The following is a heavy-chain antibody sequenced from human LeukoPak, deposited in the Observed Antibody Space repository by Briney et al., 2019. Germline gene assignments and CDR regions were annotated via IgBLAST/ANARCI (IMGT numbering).Heavy chain of an antibody. Sequence: GASVKVSCKASGYTFTGYYMHWVRQAPGQGLEWMGWINPNSGGTNYAQKFQGRVTMTEDTSTDTAYMELSSLRSEDTAVYYCATEGSYGYHYYFDYWGQGTLVTVSS. D-gene: IGHD5-18*01. CDR1: GYTFTGYY. CDR3: ATEGSYGYHYYFDY. CDR2: INPNSGGT. V-gene: IGHV1-2*02. J-gene: IGHJ4*02.